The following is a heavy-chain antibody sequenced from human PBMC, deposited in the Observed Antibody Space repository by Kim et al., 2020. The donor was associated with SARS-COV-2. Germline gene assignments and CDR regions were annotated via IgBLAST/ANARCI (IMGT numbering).Heavy chain of an antibody. CDR3: ARERSNYYDSSGSVDY. D-gene: IGHD3-22*01. V-gene: IGHV3-11*04. J-gene: IGHJ4*02. Sequence: SVKGRFTITRDNAKNSLYLQMNSLRAEDTAVYYCARERSNYYDSSGSVDYWGQGTLVTVSS.